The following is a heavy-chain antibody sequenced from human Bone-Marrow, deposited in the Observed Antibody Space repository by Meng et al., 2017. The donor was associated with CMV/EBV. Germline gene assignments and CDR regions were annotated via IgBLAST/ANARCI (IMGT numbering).Heavy chain of an antibody. CDR3: ARLAATDEGPTAYRPVDY. CDR1: GYSISSGYY. Sequence: SETLSLTCTVSGYSISSGYYWGWIRQPPGKGLEWIGSIYHSGSTYYNPSLKSRVTISVDTSKNQFSLKLSSVTAADTAVYYCARLAATDEGPTAYRPVDYWGQGTLVTVPS. V-gene: IGHV4-38-2*02. D-gene: IGHD3-16*01. J-gene: IGHJ4*02. CDR2: IYHSGST.